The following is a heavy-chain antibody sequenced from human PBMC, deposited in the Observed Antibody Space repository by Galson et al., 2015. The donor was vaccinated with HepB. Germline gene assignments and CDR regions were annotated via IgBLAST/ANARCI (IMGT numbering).Heavy chain of an antibody. D-gene: IGHD3-10*01. V-gene: IGHV6-1*01. J-gene: IGHJ4*02. CDR3: ARDPTYYYGSGTSYFDY. CDR2: TYYRSKWYN. CDR1: GDSVSSNNGA. Sequence: AISGDSVSSNNGAWNWIRQSPSRGLEWLGRTYYRSKWYNDYAVSVKSRITINPDTSKNQFSLQLNSVTPEDTAVYYCARDPTYYYGSGTSYFDYWGQGTLVTVSS.